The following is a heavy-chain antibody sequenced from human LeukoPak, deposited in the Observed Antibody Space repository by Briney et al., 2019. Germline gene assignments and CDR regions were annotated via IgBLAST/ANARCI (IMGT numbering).Heavy chain of an antibody. J-gene: IGHJ4*02. CDR3: ARLDTVYYFDY. D-gene: IGHD5/OR15-5a*01. V-gene: IGHV1-8*03. CDR1: GYTFTSYD. CDR2: MNPNSGNT. Sequence: GASVKVSCKASGYTFTSYDINWVRQATGQGLEWMGWMNPNSGNTGYAQKFQGRVTITRSTSISTAYMELSSLRSEDTAVYYCARLDTVYYFDYWGQGTLVTVSS.